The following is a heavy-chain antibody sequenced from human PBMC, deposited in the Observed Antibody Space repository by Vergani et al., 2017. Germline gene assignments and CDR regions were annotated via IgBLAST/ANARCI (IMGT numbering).Heavy chain of an antibody. V-gene: IGHV3-21*01. CDR2: ISSSSSYI. CDR1: GFTFSSYS. CDR3: ARDKQGIAVAGTPSYYYYYMDV. J-gene: IGHJ6*03. Sequence: EVQLVESGGGLVKPGGSLRLSCAASGFTFSSYSMNWVRQAPGKGLEWVSSISSSSSYISYADSVKGRFTISRDNDKNSLYLQMNSLRAEDTAVYYCARDKQGIAVAGTPSYYYYYMDVWGKGTTVTVSS. D-gene: IGHD6-19*01.